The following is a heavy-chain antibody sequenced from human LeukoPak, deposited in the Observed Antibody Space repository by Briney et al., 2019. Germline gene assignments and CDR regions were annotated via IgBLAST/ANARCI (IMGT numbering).Heavy chain of an antibody. D-gene: IGHD2-15*01. CDR1: GGSISSSSYY. V-gene: IGHV3-11*01. CDR3: AREVVVLPDHYYYGLDV. CDR2: ISSSGDSL. J-gene: IGHJ6*02. Sequence: LSLTCTVSGGSISSSSYYWGWIRQAPGKGLEWISFISSSGDSLYYADSVEGRFTISRDNAKDSVYLQMTSLRAEDTAIYYCAREVVVLPDHYYYGLDVWGQGTTVTVSS.